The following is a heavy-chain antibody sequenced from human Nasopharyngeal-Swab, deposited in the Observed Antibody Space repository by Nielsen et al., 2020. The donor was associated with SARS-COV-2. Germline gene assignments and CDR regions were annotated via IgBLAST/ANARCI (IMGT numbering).Heavy chain of an antibody. Sequence: GGSLRLSCAASGFTFSSYGMHWVRQAPGKGLEWVAVISYDGSNKYYADSVKGRFTISRDNSKNTLYLQMNSLRAGDTAVYYCAKAHGGGFYYYYMDVWGKGTTVTVSS. CDR3: AKAHGGGFYYYYMDV. D-gene: IGHD2-15*01. V-gene: IGHV3-30*18. CDR2: ISYDGSNK. J-gene: IGHJ6*03. CDR1: GFTFSSYG.